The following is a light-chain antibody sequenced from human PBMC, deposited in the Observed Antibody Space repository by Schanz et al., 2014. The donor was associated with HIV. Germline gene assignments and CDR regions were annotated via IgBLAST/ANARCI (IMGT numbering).Light chain of an antibody. J-gene: IGLJ3*02. Sequence: QSALTQPPSASGSPGQSVTISCTGTDRDIDTNNFVSWYQQHPGKAPKLIIHDVSTRPSAVPDRFSGSKSGNTASLTVSGLQADDEADYYCCSYAGSYTWVFGGGTKLTVL. V-gene: IGLV2-8*01. CDR1: DRDIDTNNF. CDR2: DVS. CDR3: CSYAGSYTWV.